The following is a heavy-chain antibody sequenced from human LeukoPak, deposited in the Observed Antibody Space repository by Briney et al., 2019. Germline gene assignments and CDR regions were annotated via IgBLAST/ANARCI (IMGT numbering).Heavy chain of an antibody. CDR2: ISYDGSNK. V-gene: IGHV3-30-3*01. D-gene: IGHD3-16*01. J-gene: IGHJ4*02. CDR3: ARSDALRTQGGVDY. CDR1: GFTFSSYA. Sequence: GGSLRLSCAASGFTFSSYAMHWVRQAPGKGLEWVAVISYDGSNKYYADSVKGRFTISRDNSKNTLYLQMNSLRAEDTAFYYCARSDALRTQGGVDYWGQGTLVTVSS.